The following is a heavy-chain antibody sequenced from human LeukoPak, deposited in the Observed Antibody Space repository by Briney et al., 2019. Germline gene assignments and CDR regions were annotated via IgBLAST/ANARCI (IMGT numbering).Heavy chain of an antibody. CDR2: ISSSSSYI. D-gene: IGHD3-10*01. CDR3: AKVQYGSGSYSTGVNYYYYMDV. Sequence: GGSLRLSCAASGFTFSSYSMNWVRQAPGKGLEWVSSISSSSSYIYYADLVKGRFTISRDNAKKSLYLQMNSLRAEDTAVYYCAKVQYGSGSYSTGVNYYYYMDVWGKGTTVTISS. CDR1: GFTFSSYS. V-gene: IGHV3-21*04. J-gene: IGHJ6*03.